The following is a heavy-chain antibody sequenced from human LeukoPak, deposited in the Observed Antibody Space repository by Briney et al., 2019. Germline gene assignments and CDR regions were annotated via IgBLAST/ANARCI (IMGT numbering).Heavy chain of an antibody. CDR3: AKIEYCSSTSCYYFDY. CDR2: ISGSGGST. J-gene: IGHJ4*02. Sequence: PGGSLRLSCAASGFTFSSYAMSWVRQAPGKGLEWVSAISGSGGSTYCADSVKGRFTISRDNSKNTLYLQMNSLRAEDTAVYYCAKIEYCSSTSCYYFDYWGQGTLVTVSS. CDR1: GFTFSSYA. D-gene: IGHD2-2*01. V-gene: IGHV3-23*01.